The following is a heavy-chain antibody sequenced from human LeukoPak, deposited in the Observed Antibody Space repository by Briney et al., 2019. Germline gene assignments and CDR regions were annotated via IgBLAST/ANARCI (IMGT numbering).Heavy chain of an antibody. Sequence: AGGSLRLSCAASGFTFSSHWMHWVRQAPGKGLVWVSRIGEDGSNTNYADSVKGRFTISRDNAKNSLYLQMSNLRAEDTAVYFCARGGGLDVWGQGATVTVSS. CDR2: IGEDGSNT. V-gene: IGHV3-74*01. D-gene: IGHD3-16*01. CDR1: GFTFSSHW. J-gene: IGHJ6*02. CDR3: ARGGGLDV.